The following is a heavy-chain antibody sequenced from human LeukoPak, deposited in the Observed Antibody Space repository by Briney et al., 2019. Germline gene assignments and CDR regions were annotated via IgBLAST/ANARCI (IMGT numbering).Heavy chain of an antibody. CDR2: INLNSGGT. Sequence: GASVKVSCKASGYTFTGYYMHWVRQAPGQGLEWMGRINLNSGGTNYAQKFQGRVTMTRDTSISTVYMELSRLRSDDTAVYYCARDPRIAVAGKYFDYWGRGILITVSS. V-gene: IGHV1-2*06. CDR1: GYTFTGYY. D-gene: IGHD6-19*01. J-gene: IGHJ4*02. CDR3: ARDPRIAVAGKYFDY.